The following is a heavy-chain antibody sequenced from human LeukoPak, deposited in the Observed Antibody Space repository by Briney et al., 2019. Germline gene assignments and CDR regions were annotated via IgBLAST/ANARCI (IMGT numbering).Heavy chain of an antibody. CDR2: MNPNSGNI. J-gene: IGHJ6*03. CDR3: ARGPQWRGDYYYIDV. Sequence: GASVKVSCKASGYTFTNFDINWVRQATGQELEWMGWMNPNSGNIGYAQKFQGRVTMTMNTSITTAYMELSSLIFEDTAVYYCARGPQWRGDYYYIDVWGRGTTVTVSS. D-gene: IGHD6-19*01. CDR1: GYTFTNFD. V-gene: IGHV1-8*01.